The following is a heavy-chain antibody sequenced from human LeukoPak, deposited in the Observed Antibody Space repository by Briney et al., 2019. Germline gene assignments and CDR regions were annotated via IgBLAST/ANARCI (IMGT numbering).Heavy chain of an antibody. V-gene: IGHV1-69*13. Sequence: SVKVSCKASGYTFTNYYMHWVRQAPGQGLEWMGGIIPIFGTANYAQKFQGRVTITADESTSTAYMELSSLRSEDTAVYYCARVPEANGCCAYYYGMDVWGQGTTVTVSS. CDR1: GYTFTNYY. D-gene: IGHD2-15*01. CDR3: ARVPEANGCCAYYYGMDV. CDR2: IIPIFGTA. J-gene: IGHJ6*02.